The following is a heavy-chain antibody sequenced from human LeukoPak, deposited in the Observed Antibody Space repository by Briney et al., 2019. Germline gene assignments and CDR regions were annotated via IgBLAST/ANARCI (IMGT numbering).Heavy chain of an antibody. CDR1: GFTFSSYA. CDR3: AKEYDSSGYPSAYFDY. V-gene: IGHV3-23*01. Sequence: GGSLRLSCAASGFTFSSYAMSWVRQAPGKGLEWVSAISGSGGSTYYADSVKGRFTISRDNSKNTLYLQMNSLRAEDTAVYYCAKEYDSSGYPSAYFDYWGQGTLVTVSS. J-gene: IGHJ4*02. CDR2: ISGSGGST. D-gene: IGHD3-22*01.